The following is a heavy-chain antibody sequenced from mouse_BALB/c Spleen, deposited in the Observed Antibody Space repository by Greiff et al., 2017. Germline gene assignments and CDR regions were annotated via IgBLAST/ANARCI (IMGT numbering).Heavy chain of an antibody. CDR2: ISSGGGST. CDR3: ARHDGYYDYFDY. Sequence: EVQLVESGGGLVQPGGSLKLSCAASGFTFSSYTMSWVRQTPEKRLEWVAYISSGGGSTYYPDTVKGRFTISRDNAKNTLYLQMSSLKSEDTAMYYCARHDGYYDYFDYWGQGTTLTVSS. D-gene: IGHD2-3*01. CDR1: GFTFSSYT. J-gene: IGHJ2*01. V-gene: IGHV5-12-1*01.